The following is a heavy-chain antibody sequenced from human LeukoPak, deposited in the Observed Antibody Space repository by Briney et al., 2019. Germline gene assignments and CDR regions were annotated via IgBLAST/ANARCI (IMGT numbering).Heavy chain of an antibody. Sequence: KPSETLSLTCTVSGGSISSYYWSWIRQPPGKGLEWIGYIYYSGSTNYNPSLKSRVTISVDTSKNQFSLKLSSVTAADTAVYYCARSWNDGDWFDPWGQGTLVTVSS. CDR2: IYYSGST. D-gene: IGHD1-1*01. CDR1: GGSISSYY. V-gene: IGHV4-59*01. CDR3: ARSWNDGDWFDP. J-gene: IGHJ5*02.